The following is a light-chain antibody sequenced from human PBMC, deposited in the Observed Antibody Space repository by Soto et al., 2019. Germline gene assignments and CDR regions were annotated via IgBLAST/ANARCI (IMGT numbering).Light chain of an antibody. CDR3: QQYGSSPLFP. J-gene: IGKJ3*01. CDR1: QSVSSSY. Sequence: EIVLTQSPGTLSLSPGERATLSCRASQSVSSSYLAWYQQKPGQAPRLLIYGASSRATGIPDRFSGSGSGTHFPLTISRREPEDCAGYYCQQYGSSPLFPFGPGTRVYIQ. CDR2: GAS. V-gene: IGKV3-20*01.